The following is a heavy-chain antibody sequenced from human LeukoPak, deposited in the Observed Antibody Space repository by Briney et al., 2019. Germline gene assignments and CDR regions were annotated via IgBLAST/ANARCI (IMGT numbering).Heavy chain of an antibody. V-gene: IGHV3-74*01. D-gene: IGHD1-1*01. CDR1: GFTFSSYW. Sequence: GGSLRLSCAASGFTFSSYWMHWVRQAPGRGLVWVSRINSDGSSTSYADSVKGRFTISRDNAKNTLYLQMNSLRAEDTAVYYCARELENWDAFDIWGQGTMVTVSS. J-gene: IGHJ3*02. CDR3: ARELENWDAFDI. CDR2: INSDGSST.